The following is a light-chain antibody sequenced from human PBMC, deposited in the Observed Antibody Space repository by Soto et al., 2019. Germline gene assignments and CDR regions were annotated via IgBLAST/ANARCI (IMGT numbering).Light chain of an antibody. CDR1: SSDVGGYNY. V-gene: IGLV2-8*01. J-gene: IGLJ2*01. Sequence: QSVLTQPPSASGSPGQSVTISCTGTSSDVGGYNYVSWYQQHPGKAPKLMIYDVSKRPSGVPDRFSGSKSGNTASLTDSGLQAEDEADYYCSSYAGSNIVVFGGGTKLTVL. CDR3: SSYAGSNIVV. CDR2: DVS.